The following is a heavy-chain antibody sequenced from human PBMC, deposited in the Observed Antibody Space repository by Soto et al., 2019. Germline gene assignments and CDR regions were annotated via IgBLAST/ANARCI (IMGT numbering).Heavy chain of an antibody. CDR3: AHSLKVAARPGGWFDP. J-gene: IGHJ5*02. V-gene: IGHV2-5*01. D-gene: IGHD6-6*01. CDR2: IYWNDDK. Sequence: QITLKESGPTLVKPTQTLTLTCTFSGFSLSTSGVGVGWIRQPPGKALEWLALIYWNDDKRYSPSLKSRLTITKDTSKNQVVLTMTNMDPVDTATYYCAHSLKVAARPGGWFDPWGQGTLVTVSS. CDR1: GFSLSTSGVG.